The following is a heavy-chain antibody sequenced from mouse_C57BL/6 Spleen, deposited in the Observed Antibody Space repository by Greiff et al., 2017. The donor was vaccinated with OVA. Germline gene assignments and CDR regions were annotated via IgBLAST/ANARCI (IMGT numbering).Heavy chain of an antibody. CDR2: IDPSDSYT. CDR3: ARRDYYGRFDV. CDR1: GYTFTSYW. J-gene: IGHJ1*03. Sequence: QVQLQQPGAELVMPGASVKLSCKASGYTFTSYWMHWVKQRPGQGLEWIGEIDPSDSYTNYNQKFKGKSTLTVDKSSSTAYMQLSSLTSEDSAVYYCARRDYYGRFDVWGTGTTVTVSS. D-gene: IGHD1-1*01. V-gene: IGHV1-69*01.